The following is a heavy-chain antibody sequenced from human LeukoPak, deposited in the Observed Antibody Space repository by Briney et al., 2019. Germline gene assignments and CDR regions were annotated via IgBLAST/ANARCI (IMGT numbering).Heavy chain of an antibody. J-gene: IGHJ6*02. CDR2: INAGNGNT. CDR1: GYTFINYA. V-gene: IGHV1-3*01. D-gene: IGHD6-6*01. CDR3: ARVLRSYSSSSYPIYYYYGMDV. Sequence: GASVKVSCKASGYTFINYAMHWVRQAPGQRLEWMGWINAGNGNTKYSQKFQGRVTITRDTSASTAYMELSSLRSEDTAVYYCARVLRSYSSSSYPIYYYYGMDVWGQGTTVTVSS.